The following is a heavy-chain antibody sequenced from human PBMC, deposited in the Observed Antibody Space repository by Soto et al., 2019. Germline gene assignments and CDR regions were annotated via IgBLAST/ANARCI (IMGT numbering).Heavy chain of an antibody. CDR3: AKTGHYDSSGFDY. V-gene: IGHV3-30*18. CDR2: ISYDGSNK. CDR1: GFTFSSYG. J-gene: IGHJ4*02. Sequence: QVQLVESGGGVVQPGGSLRLSCAASGFTFSSYGMHWVRQAPGKGLEWVAVISYDGSNKYYADSVKGRFTISRDNSKKTLYLQMNSLRAEDTAVYYCAKTGHYDSSGFDYWGQGTLVTVSS. D-gene: IGHD3-22*01.